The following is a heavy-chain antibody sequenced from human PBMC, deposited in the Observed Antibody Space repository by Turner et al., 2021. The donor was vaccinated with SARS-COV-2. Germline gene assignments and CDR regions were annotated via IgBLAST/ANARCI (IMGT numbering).Heavy chain of an antibody. CDR3: AGDGATVSTYFDY. Sequence: EVQLVESWGRLVPPWAFLIPSGATYGFTFSRYWLRWVRQAPGKGLEWVANIKQEESEKDYVDSVKGRFTITRDNAKNTLYLQMNSLRAEDTAVYYSAGDGATVSTYFDYWGQGTLVTVSS. CDR1: GFTFSRYW. D-gene: IGHD4-17*01. V-gene: IGHV3-7*01. J-gene: IGHJ4*02. CDR2: IKQEESEK.